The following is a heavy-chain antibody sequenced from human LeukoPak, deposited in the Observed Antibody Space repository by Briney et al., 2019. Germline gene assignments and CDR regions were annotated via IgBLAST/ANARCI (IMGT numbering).Heavy chain of an antibody. CDR2: ISGDGGST. Sequence: GGSLRLSCAASGFXFDDYAIHWVRQGPGKGLEWVSIISGDGGSTYYADTVKGRFTISRDNSKNSLYLQMNSLRSEDTALYYCAKGGNYGGNSRLNYGGRGTLVTVSS. J-gene: IGHJ4*02. D-gene: IGHD4-23*01. V-gene: IGHV3-43*02. CDR1: GFXFDDYA. CDR3: AKGGNYGGNSRLNY.